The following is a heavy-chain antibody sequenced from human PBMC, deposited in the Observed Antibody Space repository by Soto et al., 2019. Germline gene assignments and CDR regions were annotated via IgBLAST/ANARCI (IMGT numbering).Heavy chain of an antibody. D-gene: IGHD2-21*01. Sequence: SETLSPTCAFYGGFFSGYYWSLIREPPGTGVGRVGEINHSGSTNYNPSLKSRVTISVDTSKNQYSLKLSTVTAADTAVYYCATVRPWGDFYYSWYYYYGMDVWGQGTTVTVSS. CDR3: ATVRPWGDFYYSWYYYYGMDV. CDR1: GGFFSGYY. CDR2: INHSGST. V-gene: IGHV4-34*01. J-gene: IGHJ6*02.